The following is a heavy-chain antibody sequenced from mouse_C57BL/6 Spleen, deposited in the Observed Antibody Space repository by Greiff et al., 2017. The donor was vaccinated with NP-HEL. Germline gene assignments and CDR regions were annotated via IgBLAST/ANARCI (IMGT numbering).Heavy chain of an antibody. Sequence: EVQLQQSGPELVKPGASVKMSCKASGYTFTDYNMHWVKQSHGKSLEWIGYINPNNGGTSYNQKFKGKATLTVNKSSSTAYMELRSLTSEDSAVYYGATLDSSGYGFAYWGQGTLVTVSA. CDR2: INPNNGGT. D-gene: IGHD3-2*02. V-gene: IGHV1-22*01. J-gene: IGHJ3*01. CDR3: ATLDSSGYGFAY. CDR1: GYTFTDYN.